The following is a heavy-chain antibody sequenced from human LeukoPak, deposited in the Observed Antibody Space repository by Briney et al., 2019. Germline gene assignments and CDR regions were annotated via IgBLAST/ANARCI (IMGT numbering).Heavy chain of an antibody. CDR2: IKQDGSEK. Sequence: PGGSLRLSCAASGFTFSSYAMSWVRQAPGKGLEWVANIKQDGSEKYYVDSVKGRFTISRDNAKNSLFLQMNSLRAEDTAVYYCASDITMLRGVITGGADYWGQGTLVTVSS. CDR1: GFTFSSYA. V-gene: IGHV3-7*01. CDR3: ASDITMLRGVITGGADY. J-gene: IGHJ4*02. D-gene: IGHD3-10*01.